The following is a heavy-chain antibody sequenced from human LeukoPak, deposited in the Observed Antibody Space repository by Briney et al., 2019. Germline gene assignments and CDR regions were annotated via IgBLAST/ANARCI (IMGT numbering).Heavy chain of an antibody. J-gene: IGHJ4*02. CDR3: TRDRRDGYNYVDY. D-gene: IGHD5-24*01. CDR1: GGSISPYY. Sequence: PSETLSLTCTVSGGSISPYYWSWIRQPPGKGLEWIGYISYSGSTDYNPSLKSRVTISVDTSKNQFSLKLNSVNAADTAVYYCTRDRRDGYNYVDYWGQGTLVTVSS. V-gene: IGHV4-59*01. CDR2: ISYSGST.